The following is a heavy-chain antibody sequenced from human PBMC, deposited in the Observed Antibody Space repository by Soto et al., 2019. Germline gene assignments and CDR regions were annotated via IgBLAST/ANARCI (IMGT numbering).Heavy chain of an antibody. CDR3: ARGSQLWLEAPYYFDY. J-gene: IGHJ4*02. CDR2: IYYSGST. Sequence: QVQLQESGSGLVKPSQTLSLTCTVSGGSISSGDYYWSWIRQPPGKGLEWIGYIYYSGSTYYNPSLKSRVTISVDTSKNQFSLKLSSVTAADTAVYYCARGSQLWLEAPYYFDYWGQGTLVTVSS. V-gene: IGHV4-30-4*01. D-gene: IGHD5-18*01. CDR1: GGSISSGDYY.